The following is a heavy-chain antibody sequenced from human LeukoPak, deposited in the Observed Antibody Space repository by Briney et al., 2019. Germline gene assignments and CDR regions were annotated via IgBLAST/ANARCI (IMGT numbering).Heavy chain of an antibody. J-gene: IGHJ4*02. V-gene: IGHV3-53*01. Sequence: GGSLRLSCVASGFSVNNNYMNWVRQGPGKGLDWVSVISSGGSTYYADSVTGRFTISRDNSKNTLYLQMNSLRVEDTAVYYCGRDLIGTAASWDCWGQGTLVTVSS. D-gene: IGHD6-25*01. CDR2: ISSGGST. CDR3: GRDLIGTAASWDC. CDR1: GFSVNNNY.